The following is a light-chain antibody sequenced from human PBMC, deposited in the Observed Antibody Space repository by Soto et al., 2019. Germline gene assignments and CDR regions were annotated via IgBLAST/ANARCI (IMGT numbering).Light chain of an antibody. J-gene: IGLJ3*02. CDR3: SSFTTSNTWV. V-gene: IGLV2-14*01. CDR2: EVS. CDR1: SSDVGAHNF. Sequence: QSALTQPASVSGSPGQSITISCTGTSSDVGAHNFVSWYQQHPGKAPKVMIYEVSNRPSGVSSRFSGSKSGNTASLTISGLQADDEGDYYCSSFTTSNTWVFGGGTKLTVL.